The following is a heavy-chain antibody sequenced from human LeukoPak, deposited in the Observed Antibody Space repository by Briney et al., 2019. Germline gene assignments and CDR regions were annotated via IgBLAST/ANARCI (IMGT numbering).Heavy chain of an antibody. CDR1: GFTVSSNY. Sequence: PGGSLRLSCAASGFTVSSNYMSWVRQAPGKGLEWVSVIYSSGSTYYADSVKGRFTISRHNSKNTLYLQMNSLRAEDTAVYYCASHAYYDSSGYWAFDIWGQGTMVTVSS. CDR2: IYSSGST. V-gene: IGHV3-53*04. D-gene: IGHD3-22*01. J-gene: IGHJ3*02. CDR3: ASHAYYDSSGYWAFDI.